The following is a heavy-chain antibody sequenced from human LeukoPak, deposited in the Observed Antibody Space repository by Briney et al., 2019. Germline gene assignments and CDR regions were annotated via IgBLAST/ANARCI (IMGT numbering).Heavy chain of an antibody. V-gene: IGHV1-18*01. D-gene: IGHD2-2*01. CDR3: ARDQARYCSSTSCHNWFDP. CDR1: GYTFTSYD. J-gene: IGHJ5*02. CDR2: ISAYNGNT. Sequence: ASVKVSCKASGYTFTSYDINWVRQATGQGLEWMGWISAYNGNTNYAQKLQGRVTMTTDTSTSTAYMELRSLRSDDTAVYYCARDQARYCSSTSCHNWFDPWGQGTLVTVSS.